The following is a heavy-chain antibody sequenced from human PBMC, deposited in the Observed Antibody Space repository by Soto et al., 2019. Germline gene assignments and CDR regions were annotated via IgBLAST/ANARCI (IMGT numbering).Heavy chain of an antibody. J-gene: IGHJ5*02. CDR3: ARGALRLGCSGGSCPTWFDP. CDR1: GDTFTAYT. CDR2: INAGNGVT. D-gene: IGHD2-15*01. V-gene: IGHV1-3*01. Sequence: ASVKVSCKASGDTFTAYTIHWVRQAPGQRLEWMGWINAGNGVTKYSQKFQGRVTFTRDTSASTAYMDLSSLRSEDTAVYYCARGALRLGCSGGSCPTWFDPWGQGTLVTVSS.